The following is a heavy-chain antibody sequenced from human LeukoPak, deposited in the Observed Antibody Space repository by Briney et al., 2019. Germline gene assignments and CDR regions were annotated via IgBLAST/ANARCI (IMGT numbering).Heavy chain of an antibody. CDR2: ISGSGGST. D-gene: IGHD6-6*01. V-gene: IGHV3-23*01. CDR1: GFTFSSYG. Sequence: PGGSLRLSCAASGFTFSSYGMSWVRQAPGKGLEWVSAISGSGGSTYYADSVKGRFTISRDNAKNSLYLQMNSLRAEDTAVYYCARGPLEGSSPYYYYMDVWGKGTTVTVSS. J-gene: IGHJ6*03. CDR3: ARGPLEGSSPYYYYMDV.